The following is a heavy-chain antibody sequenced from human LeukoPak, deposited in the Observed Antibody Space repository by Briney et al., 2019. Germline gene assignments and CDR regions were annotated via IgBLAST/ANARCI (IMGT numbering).Heavy chain of an antibody. V-gene: IGHV3-74*01. CDR2: ISPEGSGI. CDR1: GFSLSDYL. J-gene: IGHJ6*02. CDR3: TRVLAGRSGLMDV. D-gene: IGHD2-8*02. Sequence: PGGSLRLSCVVSGFSLSDYLMHWVRQVPGKGLVWVSRISPEGSGITYGDSVKGRFTISRDSAKSEVYLQMNSLRDEDAAVYYCTRVLAGRSGLMDVWGRGTTVTVSS.